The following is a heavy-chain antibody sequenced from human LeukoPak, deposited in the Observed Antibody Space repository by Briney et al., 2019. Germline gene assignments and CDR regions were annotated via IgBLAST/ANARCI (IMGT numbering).Heavy chain of an antibody. Sequence: PSETLSLTCTVSGGSISSYYWSWIRQPPGKGLEWIGEINHSGSTNYDPSLKSRVTISVDTSKNQFSLKLSSVTAADTAVYYCARVITMVRGAKPSYFDYWGQGTLVTVSS. CDR1: GGSISSYY. V-gene: IGHV4-34*01. CDR3: ARVITMVRGAKPSYFDY. D-gene: IGHD3-10*01. CDR2: INHSGST. J-gene: IGHJ4*02.